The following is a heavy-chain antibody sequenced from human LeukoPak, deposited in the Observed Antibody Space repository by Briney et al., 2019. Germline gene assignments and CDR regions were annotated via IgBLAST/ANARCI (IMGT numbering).Heavy chain of an antibody. V-gene: IGHV1-69*01. CDR1: GGTFSSYA. CDR2: IIPIFGTA. D-gene: IGHD1-7*01. Sequence: SVKVSCKASGGTFSSYAISWVRQAPGQGLEWMGGIIPIFGTANYAQKFQGRVTITADESTSTAYMELSSLRSEDTAVYYCARGRVRLAGTYDYWGQGTLVTVSS. CDR3: ARGRVRLAGTYDY. J-gene: IGHJ4*02.